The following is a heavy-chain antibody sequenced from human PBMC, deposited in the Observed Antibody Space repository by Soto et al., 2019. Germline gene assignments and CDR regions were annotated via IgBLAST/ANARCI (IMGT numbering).Heavy chain of an antibody. CDR1: GFTFSSYA. CDR2: ISGSGGRT. CDR3: ANFQGVTVTTAFFGY. V-gene: IGHV3-23*01. D-gene: IGHD4-17*01. J-gene: IGHJ4*02. Sequence: EVQLLESGGGLVQPGGSLRLSCAASGFTFSSYAMSWVRQAPGKGLEWVSAISGSGGRTYYADSVKGRFTISRDNSKNPLYLQMNSLRAEDTAVYYCANFQGVTVTTAFFGYWGQGTLVTVSS.